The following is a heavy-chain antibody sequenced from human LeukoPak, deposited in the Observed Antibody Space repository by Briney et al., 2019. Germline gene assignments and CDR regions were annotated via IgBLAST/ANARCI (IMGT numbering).Heavy chain of an antibody. J-gene: IGHJ4*02. CDR3: AKGGYQLLYSFVDY. CDR1: GFTFSSYA. CDR2: ISGSGGST. D-gene: IGHD2-2*02. Sequence: GGSLRLSCAASGFTFSSYAMSWVRQAPGKGLEWVSAISGSGGSTYYADSVKGRFTISRDNSKNTLDLQMNSLRAEDTAVYYCAKGGYQLLYSFVDYWGQGTLVTVSS. V-gene: IGHV3-23*01.